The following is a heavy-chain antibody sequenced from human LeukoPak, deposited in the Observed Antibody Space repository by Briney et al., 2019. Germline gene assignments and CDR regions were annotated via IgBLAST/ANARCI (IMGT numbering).Heavy chain of an antibody. V-gene: IGHV7-4-1*01. J-gene: IGHJ4*02. Sequence: ASVTVSCKASGYTFTDYAMTWVRQAPGQGLEWLGWINTNTGNPTYARGFIGRFVFSLDTSVSTAFLQIYSLKAEDTAVYYCARDLQFLSYHYDSSGPTRFHYWGQGTLVTVSS. CDR1: GYTFTDYA. CDR3: ARDLQFLSYHYDSSGPTRFHY. CDR2: INTNTGNP. D-gene: IGHD3-22*01.